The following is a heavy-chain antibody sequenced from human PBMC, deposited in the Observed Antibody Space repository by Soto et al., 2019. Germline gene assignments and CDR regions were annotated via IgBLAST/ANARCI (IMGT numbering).Heavy chain of an antibody. Sequence: SETLSLTCAFYGGSFSGYYWSLIRQPPGKGLEWIGEINHSGSTNYNPSLKSRVTISVDTSKNQFSLKLSSVTAADTAVYYCARGGLRLLWFGELFEYFQHWGQGTLVTVSS. CDR2: INHSGST. CDR3: ARGGLRLLWFGELFEYFQH. V-gene: IGHV4-34*01. CDR1: GGSFSGYY. J-gene: IGHJ1*01. D-gene: IGHD3-10*01.